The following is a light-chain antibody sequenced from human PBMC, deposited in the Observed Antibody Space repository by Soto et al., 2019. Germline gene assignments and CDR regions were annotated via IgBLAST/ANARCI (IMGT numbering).Light chain of an antibody. Sequence: SYELTQPPSVSVAPEKTATITCGGNNIGNKRVHWYRQKPGQAPVLVISYDSDRPSGIPERFSGSNSGITATLTISRVEDGDEADYYCQVWDIMTDNYVFGPGTKVTVL. CDR3: QVWDIMTDNYV. CDR1: NIGNKR. CDR2: YDS. V-gene: IGLV3-21*04. J-gene: IGLJ1*01.